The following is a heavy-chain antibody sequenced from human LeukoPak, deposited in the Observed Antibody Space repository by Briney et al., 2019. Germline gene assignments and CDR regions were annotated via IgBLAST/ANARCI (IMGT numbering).Heavy chain of an antibody. J-gene: IGHJ4*01. V-gene: IGHV5-51*01. CDR3: ARRHGRYYYDSSGYYFDY. Sequence: GASVKVSCKASGYTFTSYDINWVRQATGQGLEWMGIIYPGDSDTRYSPSFQGQVTISADKSISTAYLQWSSLKASDTAIYYCARRHGRYYYDSSGYYFDYWGQGTLVTVSS. CDR2: IYPGDSDT. CDR1: GYTFTSYD. D-gene: IGHD3-22*01.